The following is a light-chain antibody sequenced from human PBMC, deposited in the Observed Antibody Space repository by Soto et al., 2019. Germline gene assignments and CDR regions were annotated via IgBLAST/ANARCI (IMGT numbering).Light chain of an antibody. J-gene: IGKJ4*01. Sequence: EVVMTQSPASLSVSPGQRATLSCRASQNVSSRLAWYQQRPGQGPRLVIYDASTRAAGIPPRFTGSGSGTDFTPTTSSLQSEYFAISFCQQYKHRPPITFGGETKVEIK. V-gene: IGKV3-15*01. CDR3: QQYKHRPPIT. CDR2: DAS. CDR1: QNVSSR.